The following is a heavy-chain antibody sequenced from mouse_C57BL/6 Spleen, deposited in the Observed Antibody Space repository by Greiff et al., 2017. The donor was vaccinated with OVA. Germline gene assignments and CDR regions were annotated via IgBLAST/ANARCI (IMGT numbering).Heavy chain of an antibody. Sequence: QVQLQQSGPELVKPGASVKISCKASGYAFSSSWMNWVKQRPGKGLEWIGRIYPGDGDTNYNGKFKGKATLTADKSSSTAYMQLSSLTSEYSAVYFCAREGMGGYAMDYWGQGTSVTVSS. D-gene: IGHD3-3*01. CDR1: GYAFSSSW. CDR3: AREGMGGYAMDY. CDR2: IYPGDGDT. J-gene: IGHJ4*01. V-gene: IGHV1-82*01.